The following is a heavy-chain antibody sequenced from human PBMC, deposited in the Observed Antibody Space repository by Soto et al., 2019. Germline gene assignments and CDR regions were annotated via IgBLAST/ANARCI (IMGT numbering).Heavy chain of an antibody. Sequence: SETLSLTCAVSGGSISSSNWWSWVRQPPGKGLEWIGEIYHSGSTNYNPSLKSRVTISVDESKNQFSLKLSSVTAADTAVYYCAIMGGGYCSSTSCYDFDYWGQGTLVTVSS. CDR3: AIMGGGYCSSTSCYDFDY. V-gene: IGHV4-4*02. CDR2: IYHSGST. CDR1: GGSISSSNW. D-gene: IGHD2-2*01. J-gene: IGHJ4*02.